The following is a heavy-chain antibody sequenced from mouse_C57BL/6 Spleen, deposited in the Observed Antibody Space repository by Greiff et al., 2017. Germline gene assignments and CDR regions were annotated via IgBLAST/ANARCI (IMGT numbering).Heavy chain of an antibody. V-gene: IGHV10-1*01. J-gene: IGHJ2*01. D-gene: IGHD3-2*02. Sequence: GGGLVQPKGSLKLSCAASGFSFNTYAMNWVRQAPGKGLDWVARIRSKSNNYATYYADSVKDRFTISRDDSESMLYLQMNNLKTEDTAMYYCVLDSSDYGYYFDYWGQGTTLTVSS. CDR3: VLDSSDYGYYFDY. CDR1: GFSFNTYA. CDR2: IRSKSNNYAT.